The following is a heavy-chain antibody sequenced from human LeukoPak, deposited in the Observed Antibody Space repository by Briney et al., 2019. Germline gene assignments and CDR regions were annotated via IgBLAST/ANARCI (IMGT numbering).Heavy chain of an antibody. V-gene: IGHV3-30-3*01. J-gene: IGHJ5*02. CDR1: GFTFSSYA. CDR2: ISYDGSNK. CDR3: ARENWFDP. Sequence: GGSLRLSCAASGFTFSSYAMHWVRQAPGKGLEWVAVISYDGSNKYYADSVKGRFTISRDNSKNTLYLQMNNLRAEDTAVYYCARENWFDPWGQGTLVTVSS.